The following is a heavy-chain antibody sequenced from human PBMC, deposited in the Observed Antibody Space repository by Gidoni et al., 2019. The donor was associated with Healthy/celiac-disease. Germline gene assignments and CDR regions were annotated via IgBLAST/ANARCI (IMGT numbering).Heavy chain of an antibody. V-gene: IGHV3-21*01. D-gene: IGHD3-10*01. CDR2: ISSSSSYI. Sequence: EVQLVESGGGLVKPGGSLRLSCAASGFTFSSYSMNWVRQAPGKGLEWVSSISSSSSYIYYADSVKGRFTISRDNAKNSLYLQMNSLRAEDTAVYYCARGNYYGSGSLYGMDVWGQGTTVTVSS. CDR3: ARGNYYGSGSLYGMDV. J-gene: IGHJ6*02. CDR1: GFTFSSYS.